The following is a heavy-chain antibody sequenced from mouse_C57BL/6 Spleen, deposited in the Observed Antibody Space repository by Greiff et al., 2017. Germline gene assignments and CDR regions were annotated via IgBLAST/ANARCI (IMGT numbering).Heavy chain of an antibody. CDR3: AYYDYDVEFAY. CDR2: INPNNGGT. V-gene: IGHV1-26*01. Sequence: VQLQQSGPELVKPGASVKISCKASGYTFTDYYMNWVKQSHGKSLEWIGDINPNNGGTSYNQKFKGKATLTVDKSSSTAYMELRSLTSEDSAVYYCAYYDYDVEFAYWGQGTLVTVSA. CDR1: GYTFTDYY. J-gene: IGHJ3*01. D-gene: IGHD2-4*01.